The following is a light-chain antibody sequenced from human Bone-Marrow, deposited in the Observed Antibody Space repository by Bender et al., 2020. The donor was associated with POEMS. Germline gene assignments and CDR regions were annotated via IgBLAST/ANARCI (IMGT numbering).Light chain of an antibody. V-gene: IGLV1-40*01. CDR1: SSNTGSGYD. Sequence: QSVLTLPPSVSGAPGPRVTISCTGSSSNTGSGYDINWYQHLPGTAPKILIYGYNNRPSGVPDRFSGSKSGTSASLAITGLQGEDEGDYYCQSYDNSLGGWVFGGGTKLTVL. CDR3: QSYDNSLGGWV. J-gene: IGLJ3*02. CDR2: GYN.